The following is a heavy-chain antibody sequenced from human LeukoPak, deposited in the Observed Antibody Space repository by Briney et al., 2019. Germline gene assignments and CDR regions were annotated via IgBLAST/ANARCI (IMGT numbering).Heavy chain of an antibody. V-gene: IGHV3-23*01. D-gene: IGHD4-17*01. J-gene: IGHJ4*02. CDR2: ISGSGEFT. Sequence: GGSLRLSCAASGFMFSSYAVTWVRQAPGKGLEWVSSISGSGEFTDYADSVKGRFTISRDNPENTVYLQMSSLRVDDTATYFCAKVGYGDLDHWGQGVLVPVSS. CDR1: GFMFSSYA. CDR3: AKVGYGDLDH.